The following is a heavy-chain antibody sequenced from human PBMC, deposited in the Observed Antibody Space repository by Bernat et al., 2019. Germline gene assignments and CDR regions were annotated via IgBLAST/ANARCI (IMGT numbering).Heavy chain of an antibody. D-gene: IGHD6-13*01. CDR3: AKDRKRIAAAVDPNFDY. CDR1: GFTFDDYA. V-gene: IGHV3-9*01. Sequence: EVQLVESGGGLAQPGRSLRLSCAASGFTFDDYAMHWVRQAPGKGLEWVSGISWNSGSIGYADSVKGRFTISRDNAKNSLYLQMNSLRAEDTALYYCAKDRKRIAAAVDPNFDYWGQGTLVTVSS. CDR2: ISWNSGSI. J-gene: IGHJ4*02.